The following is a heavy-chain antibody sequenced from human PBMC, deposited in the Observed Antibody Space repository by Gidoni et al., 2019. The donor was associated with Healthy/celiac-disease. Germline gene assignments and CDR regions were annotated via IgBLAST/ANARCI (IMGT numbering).Heavy chain of an antibody. CDR1: GGTFSSYT. V-gene: IGHV1-69*08. D-gene: IGHD3-22*01. Sequence: QVQLVQSGAEVKKPGSSVKVSCKASGGTFSSYTISWVRQAPGQGLEWMGRIIPILGIANYAQKFQGRVTITADKSTSTAYMELSSLRSEDTAVYYCAREGVTMIPGQGGNWFDPWGQGTLVTVSS. CDR2: IIPILGIA. J-gene: IGHJ5*02. CDR3: AREGVTMIPGQGGNWFDP.